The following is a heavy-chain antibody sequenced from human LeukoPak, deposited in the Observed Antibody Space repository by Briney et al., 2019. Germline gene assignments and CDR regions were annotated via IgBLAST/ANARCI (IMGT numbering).Heavy chain of an antibody. CDR1: GFTFSSYA. V-gene: IGHV3-23*01. CDR3: ARSSGSFYRNYFDY. Sequence: EGSLRLSCAVSGFTFSSYAMSLVRQAPGKGPELVSAISGSGGSTFYADSVKGRFTISRDNSKNTLFLQMNSLRAEDTAVYYCARSSGSFYRNYFDYWGQGTLVTVSS. CDR2: ISGSGGST. D-gene: IGHD1-26*01. J-gene: IGHJ4*02.